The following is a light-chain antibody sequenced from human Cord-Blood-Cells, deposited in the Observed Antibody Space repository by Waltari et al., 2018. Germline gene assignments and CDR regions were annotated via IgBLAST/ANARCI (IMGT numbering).Light chain of an antibody. CDR2: DVS. Sequence: QSALTQPASVSGSPGQSITISCTGTSSDVGCYNYVSWYQQHPGKAPKLMIYDVSKRPSGVSNRFSGSKSGNTASLTISGLQAEDEADYYCSSYTSSSSWVFGGGTKLTVL. CDR3: SSYTSSSSWV. V-gene: IGLV2-14*01. J-gene: IGLJ3*02. CDR1: SSDVGCYNY.